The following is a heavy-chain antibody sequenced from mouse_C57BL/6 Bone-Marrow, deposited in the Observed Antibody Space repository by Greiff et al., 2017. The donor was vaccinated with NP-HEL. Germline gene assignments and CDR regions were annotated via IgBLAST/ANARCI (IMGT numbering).Heavy chain of an antibody. D-gene: IGHD1-1*01. CDR1: GFTFSDYG. CDR3: AGGNYWYFDV. Sequence: EVKVEESGGGLVKPGGSLKLSCAASGFTFSDYGMHWVRQAPEKGLEWVAYISSGSSTIYYADTVKSRFTISRDNAKNTLFLQMTSLRSEDTAMYYCAGGNYWYFDVWGTGTTVTVSS. CDR2: ISSGSSTI. J-gene: IGHJ1*03. V-gene: IGHV5-17*01.